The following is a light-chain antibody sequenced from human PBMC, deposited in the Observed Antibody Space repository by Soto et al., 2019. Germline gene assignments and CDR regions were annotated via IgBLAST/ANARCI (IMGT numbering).Light chain of an antibody. Sequence: IVLTRSPGTLPLSSGQSASLSCRASHSVSRTYLAWYRQKPGQAPXLLIFGASDRATGTPDRFSGSGSGTDSTLTISRLEHEDSAVYYCQQFDDSDTFGQGTRLEIK. V-gene: IGKV3-20*01. CDR3: QQFDDSDT. CDR1: HSVSRTY. CDR2: GAS. J-gene: IGKJ5*01.